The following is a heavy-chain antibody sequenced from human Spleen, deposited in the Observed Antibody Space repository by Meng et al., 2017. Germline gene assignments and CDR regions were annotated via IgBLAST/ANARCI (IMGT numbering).Heavy chain of an antibody. Sequence: QVQLQQSGPGLVKPSQTLSLTCAISGDSVSTTSATWNWIRQSPSRGLEWLGRTYYRSKWYNDYAVSMKSRIFINPDTSKNQFSLQLNSVTPEDTAVFYCARQEGAFDYWGQGILVTVSS. CDR2: TYYRSKWYN. CDR3: ARQEGAFDY. V-gene: IGHV6-1*01. J-gene: IGHJ4*02. CDR1: GDSVSTTSAT. D-gene: IGHD3-16*01.